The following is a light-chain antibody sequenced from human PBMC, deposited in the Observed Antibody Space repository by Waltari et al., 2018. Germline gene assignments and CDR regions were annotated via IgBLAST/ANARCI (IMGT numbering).Light chain of an antibody. Sequence: QPALTQPASVSGSPGQSVTISCTETASDVGTYKSVSWYQQHPGKAPKLTLSGGSSRFSGSKSGNTASLTISGLQAEDEAHYYCCSYAGSGPWVFGGGTKLTVL. J-gene: IGLJ3*02. CDR3: CSYAGSGPWV. V-gene: IGLV2-23*01. CDR1: ASDVGTYKS. CDR2: GG.